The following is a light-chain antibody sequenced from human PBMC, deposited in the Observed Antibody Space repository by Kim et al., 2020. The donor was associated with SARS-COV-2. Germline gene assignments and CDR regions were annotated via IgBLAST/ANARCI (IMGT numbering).Light chain of an antibody. CDR1: QNIRTW. CDR2: KAS. V-gene: IGKV1-5*03. CDR3: QQYNGSPEP. Sequence: DVQMTQSPSTLSASVGDRVTITCRASQNIRTWLAWYQQKSGRAPKLLIYKASSLESGVPSRFSGSGSGTEFTLTITSLQPDDFAPYYSQQYNGSPEPFGQGP. J-gene: IGKJ2*01.